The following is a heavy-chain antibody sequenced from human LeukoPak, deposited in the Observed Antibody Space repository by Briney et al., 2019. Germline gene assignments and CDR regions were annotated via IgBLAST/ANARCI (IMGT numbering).Heavy chain of an antibody. J-gene: IGHJ4*02. D-gene: IGHD5-24*01. V-gene: IGHV3-48*03. CDR1: GFTFSSYE. CDR2: ICSGGSTI. CDR3: ARDALQMATMGRFVN. Sequence: GGSLRLSCAASGFTFSSYEMNWVRQAPGKGLEWVSYICSGGSTIYYADSVKGRFTISRDNAKNSLYLQINSLRAEDTAVYYCARDALQMATMGRFVNWGPRTLFTVSS.